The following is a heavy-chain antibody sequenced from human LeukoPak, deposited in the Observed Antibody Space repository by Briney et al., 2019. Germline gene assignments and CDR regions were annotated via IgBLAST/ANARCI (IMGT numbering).Heavy chain of an antibody. J-gene: IGHJ6*02. D-gene: IGHD3-9*01. CDR1: EFTSSTYW. CDR3: TRELMDYDVSTGLHHYYMDV. V-gene: IGHV3-74*01. Sequence: GRSLRLSCEASEFTSSTYWTDWVRQLPGKGLVWVARTKTDVRRTSYADSVKGRFTISRDNAKNTLYLQMNTLRVEDTAVYYCTRELMDYDVSTGLHHYYMDVWGQGTTVTVSS. CDR2: TKTDVRRT.